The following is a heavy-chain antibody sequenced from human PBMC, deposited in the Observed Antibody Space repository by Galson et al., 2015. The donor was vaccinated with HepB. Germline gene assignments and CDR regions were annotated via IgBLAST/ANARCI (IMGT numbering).Heavy chain of an antibody. V-gene: IGHV3-64D*06. CDR3: ARVRTVTIPGMDV. J-gene: IGHJ6*02. Sequence: SLRLSCAASGFTFSSYAMHWVRQAPGKGLEYVSAISSNGGSTYYADSVKGRFTISRDNSKNTLYLQMSSLRAEDTAVYYCARVRTVTIPGMDVWGQGTTVTVSS. CDR2: ISSNGGST. D-gene: IGHD4-17*01. CDR1: GFTFSSYA.